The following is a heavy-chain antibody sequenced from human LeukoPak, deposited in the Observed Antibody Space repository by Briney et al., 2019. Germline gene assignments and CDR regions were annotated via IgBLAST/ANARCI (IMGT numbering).Heavy chain of an antibody. CDR3: ARGFGELYYYYYMDV. Sequence: SVKVSCKASGGTFSSYAISWVRQAPGQGLEWMGGIIPIFGTANYAQEFQGRVTITADESTSTAYMELSSLRSEDTAVYYCARGFGELYYYYYMDVWGKGTTVTISS. J-gene: IGHJ6*03. CDR2: IIPIFGTA. V-gene: IGHV1-69*13. D-gene: IGHD3-10*01. CDR1: GGTFSSYA.